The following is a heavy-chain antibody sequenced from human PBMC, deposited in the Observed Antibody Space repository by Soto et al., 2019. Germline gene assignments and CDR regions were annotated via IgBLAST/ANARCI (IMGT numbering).Heavy chain of an antibody. Sequence: QVQLVQSGAEVKKPGASVKVSCKASGYTFTSYGISWVRQAPGQGLEWMGWISAYNGNTTYAQKLQGRVTMTTDTSTSTAYMELRSLRSDDAAVYYCARSTGQWELLLSFQHWGQGTLVTVSS. CDR1: GYTFTSYG. D-gene: IGHD1-26*01. CDR2: ISAYNGNT. V-gene: IGHV1-18*04. CDR3: ARSTGQWELLLSFQH. J-gene: IGHJ1*01.